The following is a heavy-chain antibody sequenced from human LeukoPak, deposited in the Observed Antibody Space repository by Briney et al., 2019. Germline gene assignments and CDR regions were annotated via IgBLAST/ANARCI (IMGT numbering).Heavy chain of an antibody. D-gene: IGHD2-2*01. CDR3: ARQWEEYQLLSPFDY. CDR2: IYYNGND. CDR1: GGSISSSGHY. J-gene: IGHJ4*02. Sequence: PSETLSLTCTVSGGSISSSGHYWGWIRQPPGKGLEWIGSIYYNGNDYYNPSLKSRVTISVDTSKNQFSLKLSSVTAADTAVYYCARQWEEYQLLSPFDYWGQGSLVSVSS. V-gene: IGHV4-39*01.